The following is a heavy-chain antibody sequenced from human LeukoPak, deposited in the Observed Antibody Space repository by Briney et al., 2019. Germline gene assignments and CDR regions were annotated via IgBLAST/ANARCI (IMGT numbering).Heavy chain of an antibody. J-gene: IGHJ4*02. CDR1: GLTFSDYY. CDR2: ISSSGSTI. D-gene: IGHD1-7*01. Sequence: GGSLRLSCATSGLTFSDYYMSWIRQAPGKGLEWVLYISSSGSTIYYADSVKGRFTISRDNAKNSLYLQMNSLRAEDTAVYYCARGILASITGTTSWGQGTLVTVSS. V-gene: IGHV3-11*01. CDR3: ARGILASITGTTS.